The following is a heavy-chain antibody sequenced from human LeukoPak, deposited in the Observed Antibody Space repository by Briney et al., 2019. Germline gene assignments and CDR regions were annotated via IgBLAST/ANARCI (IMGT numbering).Heavy chain of an antibody. CDR2: IRSSGISI. Sequence: PGGPLRLSCAASGFTFSSYEMNWVRKAQGKGLEWVSFIRSSGISISYAESVKGRFTISRDNAKNALYLQMNSLRAEDTAVYYCERDGGGRYGSDGFDIWGQGTMVTVSS. D-gene: IGHD6-19*01. J-gene: IGHJ3*02. V-gene: IGHV3-48*03. CDR3: ERDGGGRYGSDGFDI. CDR1: GFTFSSYE.